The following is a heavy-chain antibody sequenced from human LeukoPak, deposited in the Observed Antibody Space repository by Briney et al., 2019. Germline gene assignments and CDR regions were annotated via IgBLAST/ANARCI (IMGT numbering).Heavy chain of an antibody. CDR1: GGTFSSYA. CDR2: IIPIFGTA. D-gene: IGHD5-24*01. V-gene: IGHV1-69*05. Sequence: SVKVSCKASGGTFSSYAISWVRQAPGQGLEWMGRIIPIFGTANYAQKFQGRVTITTDESTSTAYMELSSLRSEDTAVYYCARDGPYRRDGYNFIAFDIWGQGXMVTV. J-gene: IGHJ3*02. CDR3: ARDGPYRRDGYNFIAFDI.